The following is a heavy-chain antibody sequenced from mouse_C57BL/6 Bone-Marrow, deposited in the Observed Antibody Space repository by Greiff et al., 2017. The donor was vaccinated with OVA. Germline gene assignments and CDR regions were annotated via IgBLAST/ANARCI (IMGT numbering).Heavy chain of an antibody. J-gene: IGHJ2*01. D-gene: IGHD2-3*01. V-gene: IGHV1-80*01. CDR1: GYAFSSYW. CDR2: IYPGDGDT. Sequence: QVQLQQSGPELVKPGASVKISCKASGYAFSSYWMNWVKQRLGTGLEWIGQIYPGDGDTNYNGKFKDKATPTADKSSSTVYMQLSSLTSEDSGVYFCARSRFYDGYYWGQGTTLTVAS. CDR3: ARSRFYDGYY.